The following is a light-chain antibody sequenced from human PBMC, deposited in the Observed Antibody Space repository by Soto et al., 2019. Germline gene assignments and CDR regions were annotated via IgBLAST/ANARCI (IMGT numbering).Light chain of an antibody. Sequence: QSVLTQPRSVSGSPGQSVTISCTGTSSDVGGYNYVSWYQQHPGKAPKLMIYDVSKRPSGVPDRFSGSKSGNTASLTISGLQAEDEADYYCCSNAGSYTYAFGTGTKVTVL. CDR1: SSDVGGYNY. V-gene: IGLV2-11*01. CDR2: DVS. J-gene: IGLJ1*01. CDR3: CSNAGSYTYA.